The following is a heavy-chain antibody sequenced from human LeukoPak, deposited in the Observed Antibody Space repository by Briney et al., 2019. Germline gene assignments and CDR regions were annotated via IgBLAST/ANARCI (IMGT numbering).Heavy chain of an antibody. CDR1: RFTLSSYA. V-gene: IGHV3-23*01. CDR2: ISGSGGST. D-gene: IGHD3-10*01. J-gene: IGHJ4*02. Sequence: GGSLRLSCAASRFTLSSYAMSWVRQAPGKGLEWVSAISGSGGSTYYADSAKGRFTISRDNSKNTLYLQMNSLRAEDTAVYYCAKGGRYYYGSGSVDYWGQGTLVTVSS. CDR3: AKGGRYYYGSGSVDY.